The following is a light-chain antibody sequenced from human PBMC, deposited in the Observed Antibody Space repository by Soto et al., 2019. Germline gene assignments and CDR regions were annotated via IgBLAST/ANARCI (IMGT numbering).Light chain of an antibody. CDR3: QQYGGWT. J-gene: IGKJ1*01. CDR2: VAS. V-gene: IGKV3-20*01. Sequence: EIVLTQSPGTLSLSPGERATLSCRASHSVGSSHLAWYQQKPGQAPRLLIYVASSRATGVPDRFSGSGAGTDFTLNISSLEPEDSAVYYCQQYGGWTFGQGTKVEIK. CDR1: HSVGSSH.